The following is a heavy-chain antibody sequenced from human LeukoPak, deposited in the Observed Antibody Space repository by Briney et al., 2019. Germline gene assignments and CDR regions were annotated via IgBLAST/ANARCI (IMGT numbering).Heavy chain of an antibody. CDR2: IRYDGSNK. J-gene: IGHJ4*02. V-gene: IGHV3-30*02. D-gene: IGHD3-3*01. Sequence: GGSLRLSCAASGFTFSSYGMHWVRQAPGKGLEWVAFIRYDGSNKYYADSVKGRFTISRDNAKNTLYLQMNSLRAEDTAVYYCARVLQGEWFFDYWGQGTLVTVSS. CDR1: GFTFSSYG. CDR3: ARVLQGEWFFDY.